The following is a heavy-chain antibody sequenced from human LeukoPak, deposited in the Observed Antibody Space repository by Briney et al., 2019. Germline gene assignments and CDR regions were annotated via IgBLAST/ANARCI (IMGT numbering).Heavy chain of an antibody. D-gene: IGHD3-3*01. J-gene: IGHJ4*02. CDR1: GFTVSSYA. CDR3: AKNGLRFLEWLSSFDY. Sequence: GGSLRLSWAAAGFTVSSYAMSWVRQAPGKGLEWVSAISGSGGSTYYADSVKGPFTISRDNSKNTLYLQMNSLRAEDTAVYYCAKNGLRFLEWLSSFDYWGQGTLVTVSS. V-gene: IGHV3-23*01. CDR2: ISGSGGST.